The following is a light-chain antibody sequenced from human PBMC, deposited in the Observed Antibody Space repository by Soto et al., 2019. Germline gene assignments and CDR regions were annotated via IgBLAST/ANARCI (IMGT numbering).Light chain of an antibody. CDR2: SAS. CDR1: QGISNY. Sequence: DIQMTQSPSSLSASVGDKVTITCRASQGISNYLAWYQQKPVKVPTLLIYSASTLQSGVPSRFSGRGSGTAFTLTISSLQPEDVATYYCQRYDSAPWTFGQGTKVEIK. CDR3: QRYDSAPWT. J-gene: IGKJ1*01. V-gene: IGKV1-27*01.